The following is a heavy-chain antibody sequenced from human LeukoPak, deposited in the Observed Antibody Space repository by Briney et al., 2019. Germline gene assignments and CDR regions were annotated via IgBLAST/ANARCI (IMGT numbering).Heavy chain of an antibody. D-gene: IGHD4-23*01. J-gene: IGHJ4*02. V-gene: IGHV1-18*01. CDR2: ISTYNGNT. CDR1: GYTFFTYG. Sequence: ASVTVSCKASGYTFFTYGVTWVRQAPGQGLEWMGWISTYNGNTIAQKFQGRVTLTTDTSTSTAYMDPRSLKSDDTAVYYCARQYGDNSGSLDHWGQGTLVTVSS. CDR3: ARQYGDNSGSLDH.